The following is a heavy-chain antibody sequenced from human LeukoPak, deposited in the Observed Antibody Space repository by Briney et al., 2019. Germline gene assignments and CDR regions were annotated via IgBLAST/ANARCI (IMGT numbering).Heavy chain of an antibody. CDR3: ARHGGDGWYFPDFDY. J-gene: IGHJ4*02. CDR1: GGSISSRSYY. CDR2: IYYSGST. D-gene: IGHD6-19*01. V-gene: IGHV4-39*01. Sequence: PSETLSLTCTVSGGSISSRSYYWGWIRQPPGKGLEWIGRIYYSGSTYYNPSVKSGVAISVDTSKNQFSLKLSSVTAADTAVYYCARHGGDGWYFPDFDYWGQGTLVTVSS.